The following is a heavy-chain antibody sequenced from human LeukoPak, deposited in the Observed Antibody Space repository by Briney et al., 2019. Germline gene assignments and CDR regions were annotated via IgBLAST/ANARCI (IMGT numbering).Heavy chain of an antibody. J-gene: IGHJ4*02. D-gene: IGHD2-15*01. CDR3: ARGDCSGGACYSDY. CDR1: GFTFSAYT. Sequence: PGGSLRLSCVASGFTFSAYTTNWVRQAPGKGLEWISYTSPSSSTIYYAASVQGRFTISRDDAKNSLFLQLSSLRADDTAVYYCARGDCSGGACYSDYWGQGTLVTVSS. CDR2: TSPSSSTI. V-gene: IGHV3-48*04.